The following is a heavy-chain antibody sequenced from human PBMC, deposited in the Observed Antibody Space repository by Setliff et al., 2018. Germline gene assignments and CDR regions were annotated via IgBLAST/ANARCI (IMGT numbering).Heavy chain of an antibody. V-gene: IGHV1-69*05. Sequence: SVKVSCKSFGYTFSAYGVSWVRQAPGQGLEWVGGTIPLFGTTDYAQKFHGRVTIITDESTSTAYMELSSLTSDDTAVYYCAREGVDTRSSTDYRYYMDVWGKGTTVTVSS. CDR2: TIPLFGTT. D-gene: IGHD5-18*01. CDR1: GYTFSAYG. J-gene: IGHJ6*03. CDR3: AREGVDTRSSTDYRYYMDV.